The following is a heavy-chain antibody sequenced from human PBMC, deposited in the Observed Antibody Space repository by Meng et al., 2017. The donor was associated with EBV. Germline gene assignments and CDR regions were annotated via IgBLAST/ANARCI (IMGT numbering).Heavy chain of an antibody. J-gene: IGHJ4*02. CDR2: LIPMSGAP. V-gene: IGHV1-69*01. CDR3: ASESGRGFTPDY. Sequence: QVLLQKAGAEVKKPGSSGKASCRTSGGTFRSDAVSWVRQAPGQGLEWMGGLIPMSGAPHYAQKFQDRVTIIADESTSTHSMELNNLRFEDTAMYYCASESGRGFTPDYWGQGTLVTVSS. D-gene: IGHD3-10*01. CDR1: GGTFRSDA.